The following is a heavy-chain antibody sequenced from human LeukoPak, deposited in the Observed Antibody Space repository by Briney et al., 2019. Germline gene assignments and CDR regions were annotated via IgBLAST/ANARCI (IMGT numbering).Heavy chain of an antibody. CDR3: ARVGVVVPAAIRWFDP. CDR1: GGSFSGYY. CDR2: INHSGST. J-gene: IGHJ5*02. V-gene: IGHV4-34*01. D-gene: IGHD2-2*01. Sequence: SETLSLTCAVNGGSFSGYYWSWIRQPPGKGLEWIGEINHSGSTNYNPSLKSRVTISVDTSKNQFSLKLSSVTAADTAVYYCARVGVVVPAAIRWFDPWGQGTLVTVSS.